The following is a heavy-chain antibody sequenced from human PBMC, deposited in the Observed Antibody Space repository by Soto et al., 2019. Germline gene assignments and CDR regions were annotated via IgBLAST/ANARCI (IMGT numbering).Heavy chain of an antibody. D-gene: IGHD3-9*01. V-gene: IGHV3-30*18. CDR3: AKDLFTTYYDILTGLYGMDV. Sequence: PGGSLRLSCAASGFTFSSYGMHWVRQAPGKGLEWVAVISYDGSNKYYADSVKGRFTISRDNSKNTLYLQMNSLRAEDTAVYYWAKDLFTTYYDILTGLYGMDVWGQGTTVTVSS. CDR1: GFTFSSYG. CDR2: ISYDGSNK. J-gene: IGHJ6*02.